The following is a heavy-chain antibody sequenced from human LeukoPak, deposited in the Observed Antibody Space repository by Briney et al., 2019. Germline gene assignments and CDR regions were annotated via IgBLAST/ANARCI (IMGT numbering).Heavy chain of an antibody. V-gene: IGHV3-53*01. J-gene: IGHJ4*02. CDR1: GFTVSSNY. CDR3: ARDSSGYHLY. Sequence: GGSLRLSCAASGFTVSSNYMSWVRQAPGKGLEWVSVIYSGGSTYYADSVKGRFTLSRDNSKNTLYLQMNSLRAEDTAVYYCARDSSGYHLYWGQGTLVTVSS. CDR2: IYSGGST. D-gene: IGHD3-22*01.